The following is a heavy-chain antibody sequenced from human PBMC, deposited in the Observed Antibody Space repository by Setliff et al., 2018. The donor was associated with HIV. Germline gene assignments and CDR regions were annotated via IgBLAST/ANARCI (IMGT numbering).Heavy chain of an antibody. Sequence: PSETLSLTCTVSGLSMSYNYWTWIRQSPGRGLEWIGYVHYSGSTRYNPSLKSRVTISVDTSKKKFSLKLTPMTATDTAVYYCAREERYYDGKGAPVYWGQGMLVTVSS. D-gene: IGHD3-22*01. V-gene: IGHV4-59*01. J-gene: IGHJ4*02. CDR3: AREERYYDGKGAPVY. CDR1: GLSMSYNY. CDR2: VHYSGST.